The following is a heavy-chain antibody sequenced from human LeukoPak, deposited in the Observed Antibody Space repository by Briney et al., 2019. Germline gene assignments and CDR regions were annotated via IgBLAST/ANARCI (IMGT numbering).Heavy chain of an antibody. CDR2: FDPEDGET. J-gene: IGHJ4*02. CDR1: GYTLTELS. D-gene: IGHD4-17*01. Sequence: ASVKVSCKVSGYTLTELSMHWVRQAPGKGLEWMGGFDPEDGETIYAQKFQGRVTMTEDTSTDTAYMELSSLRSEDTAVYYCATFALCGDYGRYFDYWGQGTLVTVSS. CDR3: ATFALCGDYGRYFDY. V-gene: IGHV1-24*01.